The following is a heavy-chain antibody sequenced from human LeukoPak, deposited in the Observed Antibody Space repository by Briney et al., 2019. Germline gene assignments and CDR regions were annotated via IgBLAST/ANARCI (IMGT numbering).Heavy chain of an antibody. J-gene: IGHJ3*02. Sequence: GGSLRLSCAASGFTFSSYWMSWVRQAPGKGLEWVANKKQDGSEKYYVDSVKGRFSISRDNAKNSLYLQMNSLRAEDTAVYYCARAYCSGGSCYFPDAFDIWGQGTMVTVSS. D-gene: IGHD2-15*01. CDR1: GFTFSSYW. CDR2: KKQDGSEK. V-gene: IGHV3-7*03. CDR3: ARAYCSGGSCYFPDAFDI.